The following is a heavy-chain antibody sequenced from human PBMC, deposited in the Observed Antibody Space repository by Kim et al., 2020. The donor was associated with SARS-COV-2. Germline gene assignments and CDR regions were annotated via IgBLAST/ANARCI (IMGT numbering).Heavy chain of an antibody. V-gene: IGHV3-23*01. Sequence: FTISRDNSKNTLYLQMNSLRAEDTAVYYCAKVVFYGSGSYYRGGRGAFDYWGQGTLVTVSS. CDR3: AKVVFYGSGSYYRGGRGAFDY. J-gene: IGHJ4*02. D-gene: IGHD3-10*01.